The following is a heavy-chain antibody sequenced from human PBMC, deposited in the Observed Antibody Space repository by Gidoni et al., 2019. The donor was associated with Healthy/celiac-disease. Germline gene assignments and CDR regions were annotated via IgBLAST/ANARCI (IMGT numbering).Heavy chain of an antibody. CDR3: ARAFWSGYYTVPTNYYFDY. CDR1: GGSFSGYY. CDR2: INHSGST. V-gene: IGHV4-34*01. D-gene: IGHD3-3*01. J-gene: IGHJ4*02. Sequence: QVQLQQWGAGLLKPSETLSLTCAVYGGSFSGYYWSWIRQPPGKGLEWIGEINHSGSTNYNPSLKSRVTISVDTSKNQFSLKLSSVTAADTAVYYCARAFWSGYYTVPTNYYFDYWGQGTLVTVSS.